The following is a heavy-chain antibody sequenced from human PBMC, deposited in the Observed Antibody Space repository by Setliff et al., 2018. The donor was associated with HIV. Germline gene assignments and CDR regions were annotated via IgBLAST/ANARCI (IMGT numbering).Heavy chain of an antibody. CDR1: DGSISSSSYY. Sequence: KPSETLSLTCNVSDGSISSSSYYWAWIRQPPGKGLEWIGTIYYSGNTYYRPSLKSRVTVSIDTSKNQFSLRLNSVTAADTAVYYCARQSGYTRGWDIFGLVAGSFDIWGQGTMVT. V-gene: IGHV4-39*01. D-gene: IGHD3-3*01. CDR3: ARQSGYTRGWDIFGLVAGSFDI. J-gene: IGHJ3*02. CDR2: IYYSGNT.